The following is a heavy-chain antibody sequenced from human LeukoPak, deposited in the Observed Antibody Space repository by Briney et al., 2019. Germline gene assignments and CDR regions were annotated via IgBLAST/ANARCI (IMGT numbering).Heavy chain of an antibody. CDR1: GGSFSGYY. CDR3: ARHYYYYHMDV. J-gene: IGHJ6*03. CDR2: INHSGST. Sequence: PSETLSLTCAVYGGSFSGYYWSWIRQPPGKGLEWIGEINHSGSTNYNPSLKSRVTISVDTSKNQFSLKLSSVTAADTAVYYCARHYYYYHMDVWGKGTTVTISS. V-gene: IGHV4-34*01.